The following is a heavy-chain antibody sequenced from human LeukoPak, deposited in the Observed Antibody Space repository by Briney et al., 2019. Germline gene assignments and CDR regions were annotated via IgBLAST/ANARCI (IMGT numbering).Heavy chain of an antibody. V-gene: IGHV1-18*01. Sequence: ASVKVSCKASEYTFTSYSMNWVRQAPGQGLEWMGWISAYNGNTNYAQKLQGRVTMTTDTSTSTAYMELRSLRSDDTAVYYCARASGYCSSTSCYQDWGQGTLVTVSS. CDR1: EYTFTSYS. CDR3: ARASGYCSSTSCYQD. J-gene: IGHJ4*02. D-gene: IGHD2-2*03. CDR2: ISAYNGNT.